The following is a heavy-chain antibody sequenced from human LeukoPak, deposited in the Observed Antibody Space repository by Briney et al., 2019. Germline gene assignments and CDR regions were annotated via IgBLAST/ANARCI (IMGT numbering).Heavy chain of an antibody. CDR2: ISYDGSNK. J-gene: IGHJ3*02. D-gene: IGHD3-10*01. Sequence: PGRSLRLSCAASGFTFSSYAMHWVRQAPGKGLEGVAVISYDGSNKYYADSVKGRFTISRDNSKNTLYLQMNSLRAEDTAVYYCARGDYYYGSGSAFDIWGQGTMVTVSS. CDR3: ARGDYYYGSGSAFDI. CDR1: GFTFSSYA. V-gene: IGHV3-30-3*01.